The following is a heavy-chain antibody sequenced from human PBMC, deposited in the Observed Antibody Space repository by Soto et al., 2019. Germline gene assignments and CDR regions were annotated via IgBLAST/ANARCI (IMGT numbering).Heavy chain of an antibody. V-gene: IGHV4-34*01. CDR2: INHSGRS. J-gene: IGHJ3*02. D-gene: IGHD3-16*02. CDR1: GGSFSDYY. CDR3: ARGLYDYVWGSYRLNAFDI. Sequence: QVQLQQWGAGLLKPSETLSLTCAVYGGSFSDYYWNWIRQPPGKGLEWIGEINHSGRSNYNPSRKSRVTISVDTPKNQFSLKLSSVTSADTAVYYCARGLYDYVWGSYRLNAFDIWGQGTMVTVSS.